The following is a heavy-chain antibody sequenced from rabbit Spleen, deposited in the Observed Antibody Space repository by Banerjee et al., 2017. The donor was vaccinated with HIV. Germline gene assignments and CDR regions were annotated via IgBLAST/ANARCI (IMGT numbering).Heavy chain of an antibody. V-gene: IGHV1S45*01. D-gene: IGHD1-1*01. CDR3: ARDSASSFSSYGMDL. Sequence: QEQLVESGGGLVQPEGSLTLTCTASGFSFSSRYCVCWVRQAPGKGLEWIACIYTGTVSDRTYYASWAKGRFTISKTSSTTVTLQMTSVTVADTATYFCARDSASSFSSYGMDLWGQGTLVTVS. J-gene: IGHJ6*01. CDR2: IYTGTVSDRT. CDR1: GFSFSSRYC.